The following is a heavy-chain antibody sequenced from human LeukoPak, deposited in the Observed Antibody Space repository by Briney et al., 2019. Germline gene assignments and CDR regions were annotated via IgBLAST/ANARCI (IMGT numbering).Heavy chain of an antibody. CDR1: GYTLTDLS. J-gene: IGHJ3*02. CDR3: ATARITMVRGANRRYLHAFDI. CDR2: FDPEDGET. Sequence: GASVKVSFKVSGYTLTDLSMHWVRQASGKGLEWMGGFDPEDGETIYAQKFQGRVTMTEDTSTDTAYMELSSLRSEDTAVYYCATARITMVRGANRRYLHAFDIWGQGTMVTVSS. D-gene: IGHD3-10*01. V-gene: IGHV1-24*01.